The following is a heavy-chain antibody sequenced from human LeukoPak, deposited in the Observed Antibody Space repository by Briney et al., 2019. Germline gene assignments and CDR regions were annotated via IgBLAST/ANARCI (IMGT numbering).Heavy chain of an antibody. V-gene: IGHV3-23*01. Sequence: GGSLTLSCAVSGFTFSSYAMSWVRQAPGKGLEWVCAISDSGGSTYYADSVKGRFTISRDNSKNTLYLQMNSLRAEDTAVYYRVKGRSSGQTFVDYWGQGTLVTVSS. J-gene: IGHJ4*02. CDR2: ISDSGGST. CDR3: VKGRSSGQTFVDY. CDR1: GFTFSSYA. D-gene: IGHD3-22*01.